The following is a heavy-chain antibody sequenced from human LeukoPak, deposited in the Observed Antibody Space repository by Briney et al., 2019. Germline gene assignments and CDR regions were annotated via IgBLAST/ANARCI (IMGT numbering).Heavy chain of an antibody. CDR3: ARTSGNYHYFDY. Sequence: SQTLSLTCAMSGDSVSSNSAAWNWIRQSPSRGLEWLGRTYYRSKWYSDFALSVKSRITINPDTSKNQFSLQLSSVTPEDTAVYYCARTSGNYHYFDYWGQGTLVTVSS. CDR2: TYYRSKWYS. V-gene: IGHV6-1*01. J-gene: IGHJ4*02. CDR1: GDSVSSNSAA. D-gene: IGHD1-26*01.